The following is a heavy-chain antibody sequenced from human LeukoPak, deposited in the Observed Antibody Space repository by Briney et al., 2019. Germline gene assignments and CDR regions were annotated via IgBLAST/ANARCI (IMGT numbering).Heavy chain of an antibody. J-gene: IGHJ4*02. D-gene: IGHD3-3*01. V-gene: IGHV1-69*02. CDR2: IIPILGIA. CDR3: ARAQRNLGYDFWSGYYY. Sequence: SVKVSCKASGGTFSSCTISWVRQAPGQGLEWMGRIIPILGIANYAQKFQGRVTITADKSTSTAYMELSSLRPEDTAVYYCARAQRNLGYDFWSGYYYWGQGTLVTVSS. CDR1: GGTFSSCT.